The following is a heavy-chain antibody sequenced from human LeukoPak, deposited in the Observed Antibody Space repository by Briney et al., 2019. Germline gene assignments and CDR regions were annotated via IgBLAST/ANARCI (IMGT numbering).Heavy chain of an antibody. J-gene: IGHJ4*02. CDR1: GFTFSSYG. D-gene: IGHD6-13*01. CDR2: ISYDGSNK. Sequence: KTGGSLRLSCAVSGFTFSSYGMHWVRQAPGKGLEWVAVISYDGSNKYYADSVKGRFTISRDKSKNTLYLQMNSLRGDDAAVYHCVKEGTAHVSSWYDYWGQGTLVTVSS. V-gene: IGHV3-30*18. CDR3: VKEGTAHVSSWYDY.